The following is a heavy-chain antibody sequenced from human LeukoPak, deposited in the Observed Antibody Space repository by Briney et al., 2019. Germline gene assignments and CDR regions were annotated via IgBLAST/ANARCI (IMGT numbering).Heavy chain of an antibody. CDR2: ISGSGGST. CDR3: AKDSTLYCSSTSCYPDY. J-gene: IGHJ4*02. D-gene: IGHD2-2*01. V-gene: IGHV3-23*01. Sequence: GGSLRLSCAASGFTFSSYAMSWVRQAPGKGLEWVSAISGSGGSTYYADSVKGRFAISRDNSKNTLYLQMNSLRAEDTAVYYCAKDSTLYCSSTSCYPDYWGQGTLVTVSS. CDR1: GFTFSSYA.